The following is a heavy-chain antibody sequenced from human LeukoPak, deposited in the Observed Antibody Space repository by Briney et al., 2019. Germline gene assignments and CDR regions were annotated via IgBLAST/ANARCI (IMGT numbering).Heavy chain of an antibody. CDR1: GFTFSRFE. D-gene: IGHD1-14*01. CDR2: IASSGGLI. Sequence: PGGSLRLSCAASGFTFSRFEMNWVRQVPGKGLEWVSYIASSGGLIYYADSVKGRFTISRDNAGNSLCLQMNSLRAEDTAVYYCARGNPIDHWGQGTLVTVSS. CDR3: ARGNPIDH. J-gene: IGHJ4*02. V-gene: IGHV3-48*03.